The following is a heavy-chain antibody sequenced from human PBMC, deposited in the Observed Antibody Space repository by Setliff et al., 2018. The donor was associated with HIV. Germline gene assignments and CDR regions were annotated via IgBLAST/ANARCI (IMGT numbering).Heavy chain of an antibody. CDR3: ARGTAYYNFWSGYSQDYYYYMDV. CDR2: IYYSGST. J-gene: IGHJ6*03. D-gene: IGHD3-3*01. V-gene: IGHV4-59*12. CDR1: GGSISSYF. Sequence: PSETLSLTCTVSGGSISSYFWSWIRQPPGKGLEWIGYIYYSGSTYYNPSLKSLVTISVDTSKNQFSLKLSSVTAADTAVYYCARGTAYYNFWSGYSQDYYYYMDVWGKGTTVTVSS.